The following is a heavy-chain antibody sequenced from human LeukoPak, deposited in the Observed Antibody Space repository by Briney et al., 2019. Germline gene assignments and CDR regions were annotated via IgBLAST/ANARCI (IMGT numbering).Heavy chain of an antibody. Sequence: GGSLRLSCAASGSTFNAYAMYWVRQAPGKGLEWVSGIFGSGGSAHYADSVKGRFTISRDNSKNTVYLQMNSLRAEDTAVYYCAKTTTGYSSGRYPGWPVDYWGQGALVTVSS. D-gene: IGHD6-19*01. V-gene: IGHV3-23*01. CDR2: IFGSGGSA. J-gene: IGHJ4*02. CDR1: GSTFNAYA. CDR3: AKTTTGYSSGRYPGWPVDY.